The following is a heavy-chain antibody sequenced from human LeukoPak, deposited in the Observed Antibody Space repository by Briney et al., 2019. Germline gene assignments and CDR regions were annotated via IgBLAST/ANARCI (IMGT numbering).Heavy chain of an antibody. Sequence: GGSLRLSCAASGFTFTSYAMRWVRQAPGKGVEWVSSISGSGGSTFYVDSVKGRFTISRDNTKNTLYLQMNSLRAEDTALYYCAKDPQRGSPYYFDYWGQGTLVTVSS. D-gene: IGHD1-26*01. CDR1: GFTFTSYA. CDR3: AKDPQRGSPYYFDY. V-gene: IGHV3-23*01. J-gene: IGHJ4*02. CDR2: ISGSGGST.